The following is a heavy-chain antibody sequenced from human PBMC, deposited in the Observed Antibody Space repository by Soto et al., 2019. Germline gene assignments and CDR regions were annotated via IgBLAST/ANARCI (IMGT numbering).Heavy chain of an antibody. CDR1: GHSISDYY. V-gene: IGHV4-34*11. J-gene: IGHJ6*03. D-gene: IGHD3-10*01. CDR3: ARARVDILREVVKYNMDV. Sequence: PSETLSLTCAVSGHSISDYYWIWIRQSPGKGLEWIGYIYNSGSVNTNPSLQSRATISMDTSKNQLSLNLRSVTAADTAVYYCARARVDILREVVKYNMDVWGPGARVTVSS. CDR2: IYNSGSV.